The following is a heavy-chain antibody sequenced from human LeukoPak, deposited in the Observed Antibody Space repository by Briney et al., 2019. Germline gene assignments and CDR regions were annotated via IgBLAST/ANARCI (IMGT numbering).Heavy chain of an antibody. V-gene: IGHV3-30*18. CDR1: GFTFSSYG. D-gene: IGHD5-18*01. J-gene: IGHJ3*02. CDR3: AKGWIQLWMRKDAFDI. CDR2: ISYDGSNK. Sequence: GGSLRLSCAASGFTFSSYGMHWVRQAPGKGLEWVAVISYDGSNKYYADSVKGRFTISRDNSKNTLYLQMNSLRAEDTAVYYCAKGWIQLWMRKDAFDIWGQGTMVTVSP.